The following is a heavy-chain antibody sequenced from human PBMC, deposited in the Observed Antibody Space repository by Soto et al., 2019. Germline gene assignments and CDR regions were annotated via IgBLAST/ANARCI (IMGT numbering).Heavy chain of an antibody. CDR3: ARDHEDIVLVPAAFDAFDI. Sequence: QVQLVESGGGVVQPGRSLRLSCAASGFTFSSYGMHWVRQAPGKGLEWVAVIWYDGSNKYYADSVKGRFTISRDNSKNKLYLQMNSLRAEDTAVYYCARDHEDIVLVPAAFDAFDIWGQGTMVTVSS. J-gene: IGHJ3*02. V-gene: IGHV3-33*01. CDR2: IWYDGSNK. D-gene: IGHD2-2*01. CDR1: GFTFSSYG.